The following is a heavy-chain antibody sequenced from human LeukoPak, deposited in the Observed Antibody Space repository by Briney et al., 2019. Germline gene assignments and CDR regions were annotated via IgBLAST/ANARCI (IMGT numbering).Heavy chain of an antibody. CDR3: ARRYYYYYYMDV. J-gene: IGHJ6*03. V-gene: IGHV4-59*01. CDR2: ISYSGST. D-gene: IGHD1-14*01. Sequence: PSETLSLTCTVSGGSISSDYWSWIRQPPGKGLEWIGYISYSGSTNYNPSLKSRVTISVDTSKNQFSLKLSSVTAADTAVYYCARRYYYYYYMDVWGKGTTVTVSS. CDR1: GGSISSDY.